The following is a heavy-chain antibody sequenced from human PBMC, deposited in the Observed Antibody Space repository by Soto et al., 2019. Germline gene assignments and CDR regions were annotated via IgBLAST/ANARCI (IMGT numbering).Heavy chain of an antibody. Sequence: GESLKISCKGSGYSFTSYWIGWVRQMPGKGLEWMGIIYPGDSDTRYSPSFQGQVTISADKSISTAYLQWSSLKASDTAMYYCASQLRYSSSRGAFDIWGQGTMVTVSS. D-gene: IGHD6-13*01. CDR3: ASQLRYSSSRGAFDI. CDR1: GYSFTSYW. CDR2: IYPGDSDT. V-gene: IGHV5-51*01. J-gene: IGHJ3*02.